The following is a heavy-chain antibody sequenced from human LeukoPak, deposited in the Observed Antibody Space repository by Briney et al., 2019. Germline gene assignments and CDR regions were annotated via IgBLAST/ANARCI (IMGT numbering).Heavy chain of an antibody. Sequence: ASVKVSCKASGYTFTSYGISWVRQAPGQGLEWMGWMNPNSGNTGYAQKFQGRVTMTRNTSISTAYMELSSLRSEDTAVYYCARREGYCSSTTCYGGMDVWGQGTTVTVSS. J-gene: IGHJ6*02. CDR3: ARREGYCSSTTCYGGMDV. CDR2: MNPNSGNT. CDR1: GYTFTSYG. V-gene: IGHV1-8*02. D-gene: IGHD2-2*01.